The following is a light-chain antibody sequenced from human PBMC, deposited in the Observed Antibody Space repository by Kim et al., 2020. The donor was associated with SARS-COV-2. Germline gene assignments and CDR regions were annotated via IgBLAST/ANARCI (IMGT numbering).Light chain of an antibody. Sequence: EIVLTQSPGILSLSPGDTATLSCRASQSITNDYLAWYQQKPGQAPRLLIHSISSRATGIPDRFSGGGSRTDFTLTISRLEPEDFAVYYCHQYGAPFTFGGGTKVDIK. CDR3: HQYGAPFT. CDR1: QSITNDY. V-gene: IGKV3-20*01. CDR2: SIS. J-gene: IGKJ4*01.